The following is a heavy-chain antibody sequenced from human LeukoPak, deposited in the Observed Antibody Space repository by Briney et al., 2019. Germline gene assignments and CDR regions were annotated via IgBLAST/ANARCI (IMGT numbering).Heavy chain of an antibody. CDR1: GFTFRTSW. V-gene: IGHV3-74*01. Sequence: PGGSLRLSCLASGFTFRTSWMHWVRQGPGKGLLWVAHINSDGGNTAYADSVKGRFTISRDNAKSTLYLQMNSLRSEDTAVYYCARGDPLGNYWGQGTLVTVSS. J-gene: IGHJ4*02. CDR2: INSDGGNT. D-gene: IGHD7-27*01. CDR3: ARGDPLGNY.